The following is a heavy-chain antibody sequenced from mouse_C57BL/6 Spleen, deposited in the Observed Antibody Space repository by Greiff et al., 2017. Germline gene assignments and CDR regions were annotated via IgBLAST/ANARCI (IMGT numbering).Heavy chain of an antibody. CDR3: AGEFIGDD. CDR1: GYAFSSSW. J-gene: IGHJ2*01. V-gene: IGHV1-82*01. Sequence: QVQLKESGPELVKPGASVKISCKASGYAFSSSWMNWVKQRPGKGLGWIGRIYPGDGDTNYNGKFKGKATLTADKSSSTAYMQLSSLASEASAVYFCAGEFIGDDWGQGTTLTVSS. D-gene: IGHD1-1*01. CDR2: IYPGDGDT.